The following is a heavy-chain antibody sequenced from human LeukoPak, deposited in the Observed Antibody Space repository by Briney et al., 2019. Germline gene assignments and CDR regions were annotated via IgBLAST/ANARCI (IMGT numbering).Heavy chain of an antibody. D-gene: IGHD2-2*01. Sequence: ASVKVSCKASGGTFSSYAISWVRQAPGQGLEWMGGIIPIFGTANYAQKFQGRVTITTDESTSTAYMELSSLRSEDTAVYYCASVAKVPAAPSDAFDIWGQGTMVTVSS. J-gene: IGHJ3*02. V-gene: IGHV1-69*05. CDR1: GGTFSSYA. CDR2: IIPIFGTA. CDR3: ASVAKVPAAPSDAFDI.